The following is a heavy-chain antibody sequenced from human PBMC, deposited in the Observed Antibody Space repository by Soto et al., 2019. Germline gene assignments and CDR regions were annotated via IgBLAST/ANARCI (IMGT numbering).Heavy chain of an antibody. Sequence: SETLSLTCTVSGDSISRSYWSWIRQSPGKGLEWIGHIYDSGDTDYNPSLKSRVTISVDTSKNQFSLKLRSVTAADTAIYYCARVSRHVVPADYNWFDPCGPGTVVT. CDR3: ARVSRHVVPADYNWFDP. J-gene: IGHJ5*02. V-gene: IGHV4-59*01. CDR1: GDSISRSY. D-gene: IGHD2-2*01. CDR2: IYDSGDT.